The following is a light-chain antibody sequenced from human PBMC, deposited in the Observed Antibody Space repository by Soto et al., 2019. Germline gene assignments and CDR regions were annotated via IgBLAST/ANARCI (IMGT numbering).Light chain of an antibody. CDR1: SSDVGGYNY. CDR2: EVN. CDR3: TSYAGGNNV. J-gene: IGLJ1*01. V-gene: IGLV2-8*01. Sequence: QSALTQPPSASGSTGQSVTISCTGTSSDVGGYNYVSWYQQYPGKVPKLMVYEVNKRPSGVPDRFSGSKSGNTASLTVSGLQAEDEADYYCTSYAGGNNVFGTGTKLTVL.